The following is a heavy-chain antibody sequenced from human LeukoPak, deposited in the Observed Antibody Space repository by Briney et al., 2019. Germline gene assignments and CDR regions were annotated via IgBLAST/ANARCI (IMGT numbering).Heavy chain of an antibody. Sequence: ASVKVSCKASGYTFTGYYMHWVRQAPGQGLEWMGWINPNSGGTNYAQKFQGRVTMTRDTSISTAYMELSRLRSDDTAVYYCARDRDCSSTSCYFLNYYMDVWGKGTTVTVSS. V-gene: IGHV1-2*02. CDR2: INPNSGGT. CDR3: ARDRDCSSTSCYFLNYYMDV. J-gene: IGHJ6*03. CDR1: GYTFTGYY. D-gene: IGHD2-2*01.